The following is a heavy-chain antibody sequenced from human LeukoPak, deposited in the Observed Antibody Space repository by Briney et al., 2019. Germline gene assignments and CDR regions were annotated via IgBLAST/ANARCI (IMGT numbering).Heavy chain of an antibody. CDR3: ARDSGPGSALHLWFGNVPYYFDY. V-gene: IGHV3-7*01. Sequence: GGSLRLSCAASGFTFTTYCMNWVRQAPGKGLEWVANIKHDGSETNYVDSVKGRFTISRDNAANTLFLQMNSLRADDTAVYYRARDSGPGSALHLWFGNVPYYFDYWGQGSLVTVSS. D-gene: IGHD3-10*01. CDR2: IKHDGSET. J-gene: IGHJ4*02. CDR1: GFTFTTYC.